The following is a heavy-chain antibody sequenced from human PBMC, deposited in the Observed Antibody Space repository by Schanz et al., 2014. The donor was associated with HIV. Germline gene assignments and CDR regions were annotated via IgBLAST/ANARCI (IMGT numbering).Heavy chain of an antibody. CDR1: GFSFSSYG. D-gene: IGHD6-19*01. J-gene: IGHJ3*02. V-gene: IGHV3-33*01. CDR2: IWNDGTNK. CDR3: ARSPDWAGTDAFDI. Sequence: QVQLVESGGGVVQPGRSLRLSCAASGFSFSSYGIQWVRQGPGKGLEWVAVIWNDGTNKYHADSVKGRFTISRDNSKNTLYLHMNSLRAEDTAIYYCARSPDWAGTDAFDIWGQGTMVTVSS.